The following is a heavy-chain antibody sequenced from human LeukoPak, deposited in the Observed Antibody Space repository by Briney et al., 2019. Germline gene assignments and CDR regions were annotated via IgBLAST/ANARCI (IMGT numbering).Heavy chain of an antibody. D-gene: IGHD3-22*01. CDR1: GGSISSGGYY. Sequence: SQTLSLTCTVSGGSISSGGYYWSWIRQPPGKGLEWIGSIYYSGSTYYNPSLKSRLTISVDTSKNQFSLKLSSMTAADTAVYYCARPSFDRTGYYFIWGQGTLVTVSS. V-gene: IGHV4-39*01. CDR2: IYYSGST. CDR3: ARPSFDRTGYYFI. J-gene: IGHJ4*02.